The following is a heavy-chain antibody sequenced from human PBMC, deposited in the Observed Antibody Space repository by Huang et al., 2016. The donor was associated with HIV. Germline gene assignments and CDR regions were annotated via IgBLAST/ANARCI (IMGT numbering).Heavy chain of an antibody. CDR3: AIHDSNDFTFDD. Sequence: EVQLVQSGVEVKKPGESLKISCKGSGFRVTSYWCGWVRQVPGKGLEGRCIIFPGNSNTFYSPAFQGQVTISADKYTRTAYLQWSSLKASDSAIYYCAIHDSNDFTFDDWGQGTLVAVSS. J-gene: IGHJ4*02. V-gene: IGHV5-51*03. CDR1: GFRVTSYW. D-gene: IGHD5-18*01. CDR2: IFPGNSNT.